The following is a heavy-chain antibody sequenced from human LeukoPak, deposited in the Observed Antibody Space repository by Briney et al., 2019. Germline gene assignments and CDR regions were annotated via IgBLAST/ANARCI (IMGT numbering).Heavy chain of an antibody. Sequence: GGSLRLSCAASGFIFNHHAMHWVRQAPGKGLEWVSVIWSDASNKFYADSVRGRFTISRDDSRKTVYLQMERMTAEDTAIYYCAKDAQRGFDYSNSLEYWGQGALVTVAS. J-gene: IGHJ4*02. CDR2: IWSDASNK. CDR1: GFIFNHHA. D-gene: IGHD4-11*01. CDR3: AKDAQRGFDYSNSLEY. V-gene: IGHV3-33*06.